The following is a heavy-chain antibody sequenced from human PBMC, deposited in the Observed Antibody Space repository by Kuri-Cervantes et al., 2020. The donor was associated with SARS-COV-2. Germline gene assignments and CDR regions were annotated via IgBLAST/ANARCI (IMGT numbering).Heavy chain of an antibody. D-gene: IGHD5-24*01. CDR3: ARGPGYNGYYYMDV. Sequence: GESLKISCAASGFTVSSNYMSWVRQAPGKGLEWVSVIYSGGSTYYADSVKGRFTISRDNSKNTLYLQMNSLRAEDTAVYYCARGPGYNGYYYMDVWGNGTTVTVSS. V-gene: IGHV3-53*01. CDR2: IYSGGST. J-gene: IGHJ6*03. CDR1: GFTVSSNY.